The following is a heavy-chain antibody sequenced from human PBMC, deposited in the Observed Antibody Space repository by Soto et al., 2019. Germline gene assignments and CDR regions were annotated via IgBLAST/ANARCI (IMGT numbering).Heavy chain of an antibody. CDR3: ARLHRYGLTPYYFDY. D-gene: IGHD4-17*01. CDR1: GGSLSSYY. Sequence: PSETLSLTCTVSGGSLSSYYWSWIRQPPGKGLEWIGYIYYSGSTNYNPSLKSRVTISVDTSKNQFSLKLSSVTAADTAVYYCARLHRYGLTPYYFDYWGQGTLVTVSS. V-gene: IGHV4-59*08. J-gene: IGHJ4*02. CDR2: IYYSGST.